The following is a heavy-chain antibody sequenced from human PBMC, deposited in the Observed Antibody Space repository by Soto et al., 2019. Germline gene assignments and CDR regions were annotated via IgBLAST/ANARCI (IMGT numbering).Heavy chain of an antibody. Sequence: GGSLRLSFAASGFNFNNYAMGWGRQGHGKGLAWVSTISGSGGSTYYADSVKGRFTISRDNSKNTLSLQMNSLRAEDTAVYYCATTLRTFSYFDYWGQGALVTVSS. CDR1: GFNFNNYA. D-gene: IGHD3-3*01. CDR3: ATTLRTFSYFDY. J-gene: IGHJ4*02. V-gene: IGHV3-23*01. CDR2: ISGSGGST.